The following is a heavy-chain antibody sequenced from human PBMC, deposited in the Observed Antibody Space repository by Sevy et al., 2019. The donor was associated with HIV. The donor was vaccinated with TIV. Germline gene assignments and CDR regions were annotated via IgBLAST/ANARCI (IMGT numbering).Heavy chain of an antibody. J-gene: IGHJ6*02. V-gene: IGHV3-15*07. CDR3: TTTFRVRVGGGMDV. CDR2: IKSKTDGGTT. D-gene: IGHD3-10*01. CDR1: GFTFSNAW. Sequence: GGSLRLSCAASGFTFSNAWMNWVRQAPGNGLEWVGRIKSKTDGGTTDYAAPVKGRFTISRDDSKNTLYLQMNSLKTEDTAVYYCTTTFRVRVGGGMDVWGQGTTVTVSS.